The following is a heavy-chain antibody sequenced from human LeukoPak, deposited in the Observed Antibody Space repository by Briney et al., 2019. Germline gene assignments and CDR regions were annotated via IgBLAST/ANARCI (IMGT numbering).Heavy chain of an antibody. D-gene: IGHD3-3*01. J-gene: IGHJ6*02. CDR3: ARSYYDFWRDPLYGMDV. CDR2: INPNAGYP. V-gene: IGHV7-4-1*02. CDR1: GYTFTIYA. Sequence: ASVKVSCKASGYTFTIYAMNWVRQAPGQALEWMGWINPNAGYPTYAQGFTGRFVFSLDTSVSTAYLQISSLKAEDTAVYYCARSYYDFWRDPLYGMDVWGQGTTVTVSS.